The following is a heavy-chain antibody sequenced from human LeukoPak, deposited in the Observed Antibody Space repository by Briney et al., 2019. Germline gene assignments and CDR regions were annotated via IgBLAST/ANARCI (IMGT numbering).Heavy chain of an antibody. D-gene: IGHD3-22*01. CDR2: INPRGGST. CDR3: ARDTANYYYDSSGYYFDY. J-gene: IGHJ4*02. Sequence: GASVKVSCKASGYTFISYYMHWVRQAPGQGLEWMGIINPRGGSTSYAQKFQGRVTMTRDTSTSTVYMELSSLRSEDTAVYYCARDTANYYYDSSGYYFDYWGQGTLVTVSS. V-gene: IGHV1-46*01. CDR1: GYTFISYY.